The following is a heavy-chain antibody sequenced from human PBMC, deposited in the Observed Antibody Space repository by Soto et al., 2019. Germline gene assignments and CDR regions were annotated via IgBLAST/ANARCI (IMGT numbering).Heavy chain of an antibody. CDR1: VGSFSGYH. CDR3: ARGYSYGFNY. Sequence: SETLSLTCAVYVGSFSGYHWSWIRQPPGKGLEWIGEINQRGNINYNPSLKSRVTISVDTSKSQFSLKLSSVTAADTAVFYCARGYSYGFNYWGQGTLVTVSS. CDR2: INQRGNI. V-gene: IGHV4-34*01. D-gene: IGHD5-18*01. J-gene: IGHJ4*02.